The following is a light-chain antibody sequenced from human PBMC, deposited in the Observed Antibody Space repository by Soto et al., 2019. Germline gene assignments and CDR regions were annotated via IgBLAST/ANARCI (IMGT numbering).Light chain of an antibody. V-gene: IGKV1-5*01. CDR2: DAS. J-gene: IGKJ1*01. CDR3: HHYSSYST. CDR1: QSISSY. Sequence: DIQMTQSPSSLSASVGDRVTITCRASQSISSYLNWYQQKPGKAPKLLIYDASSLEGGVPSRFIGSGSGTEFTLTIISLQPEDFASDNCHHYSSYSTFDQGAKVENK.